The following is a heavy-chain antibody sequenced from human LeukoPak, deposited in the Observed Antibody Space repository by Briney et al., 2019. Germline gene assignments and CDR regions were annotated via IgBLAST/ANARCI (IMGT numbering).Heavy chain of an antibody. D-gene: IGHD3-22*01. CDR3: ARAYSFDSSGYYYLPAFDV. V-gene: IGHV4-59*01. Sequence: SETLSLTCTVSGGSISSYYWSWIRQPPGKGLEWIGYIYYSGSTNYNPSLKSRVTISVDTSKNQFSLKLSSVTAADTAVYYCARAYSFDSSGYYYLPAFDVWGQGTLVTVSS. CDR2: IYYSGST. CDR1: GGSISSYY. J-gene: IGHJ3*01.